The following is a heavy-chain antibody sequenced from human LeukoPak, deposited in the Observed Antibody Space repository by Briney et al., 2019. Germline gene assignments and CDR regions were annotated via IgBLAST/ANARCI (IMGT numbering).Heavy chain of an antibody. D-gene: IGHD2-15*01. V-gene: IGHV3-74*01. CDR1: GFTFSSYW. J-gene: IGHJ4*02. CDR2: INSDGSST. CDR3: AKDAGYCSGGTCYGEGYFDY. Sequence: GGSLRLSCAASGFTFSSYWMHWVRQAPGKGLVWVSRINSDGSSTSYADSVKGRFTISRDNSKNTLYVQMNSLRAEDTAVYYCAKDAGYCSGGTCYGEGYFDYWGQGTLVTVSS.